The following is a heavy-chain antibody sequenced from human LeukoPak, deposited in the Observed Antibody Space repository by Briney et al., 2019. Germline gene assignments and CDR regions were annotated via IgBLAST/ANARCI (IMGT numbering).Heavy chain of an antibody. J-gene: IGHJ4*02. D-gene: IGHD3-16*01. CDR1: GFTFSSYG. CDR2: ISYDGSNK. CDR3: ATWVGLDY. V-gene: IGHV3-30*03. Sequence: GGSLRLSCAASGFTFSSYGMHWVRQAPGKGLEWVAVISYDGSNKYYADSVKGRFTISRDNSKSTLYLQMNSLRAEDTAVYYCATWVGLDYWGQGTLVTVSS.